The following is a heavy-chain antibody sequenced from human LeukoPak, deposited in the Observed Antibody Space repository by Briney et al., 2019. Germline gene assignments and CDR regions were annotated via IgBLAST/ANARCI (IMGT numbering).Heavy chain of an antibody. D-gene: IGHD3-22*01. J-gene: IGHJ3*01. CDR3: ARLFYYDSSDNPGFGWNAFDF. CDR2: IYPGDSDT. Sequence: GESLKISCKGSGYSFTSYWIGWVRQMPGKGLEWMGIIYPGDSDTRYSPSFQGQVTISVDKSISTAYLQWSSLRASDTAFYYCARLFYYDSSDNPGFGWNAFDFWGQGTMVTVSS. V-gene: IGHV5-51*01. CDR1: GYSFTSYW.